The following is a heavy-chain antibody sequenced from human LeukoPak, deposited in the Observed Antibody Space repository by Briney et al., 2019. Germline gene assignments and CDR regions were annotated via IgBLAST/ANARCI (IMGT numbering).Heavy chain of an antibody. CDR1: GGSIGSGDYY. CDR2: IYYSGST. D-gene: IGHD5-18*01. V-gene: IGHV4-30-4*01. J-gene: IGHJ4*02. CDR3: ARDKRWSLYSYGLGGFDY. Sequence: SETLSLTCTVSGGSIGSGDYYWSWIRQPPGKGLEWIGYIYYSGSTYYNPSLKSRVTISVDTSKNQFSLRLSSVTAADTAVYYCARDKRWSLYSYGLGGFDYWGQGTLVTVSS.